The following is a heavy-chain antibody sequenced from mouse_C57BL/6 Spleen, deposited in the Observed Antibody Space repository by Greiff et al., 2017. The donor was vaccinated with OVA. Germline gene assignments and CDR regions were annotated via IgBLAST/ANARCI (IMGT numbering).Heavy chain of an antibody. CDR3: AIITRVVAFDD. CDR1: GYTFTSYW. Sequence: QVQLKQPGAELVQPGASVKVSCKASGYTFTSYWMHWVKQRPGQGLEWIGRIYPSDSDTNYNQKFKGKATLTVDKSSSTAYMQLSSLTSEDSAVYYCAIITRVVAFDDWGQGTTLTVSS. D-gene: IGHD1-1*01. J-gene: IGHJ2*01. CDR2: IYPSDSDT. V-gene: IGHV1-74*01.